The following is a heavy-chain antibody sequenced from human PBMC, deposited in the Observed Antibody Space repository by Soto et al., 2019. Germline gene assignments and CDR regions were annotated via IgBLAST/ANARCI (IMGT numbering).Heavy chain of an antibody. V-gene: IGHV3-23*01. D-gene: IGHD3-16*01. CDR2: ISGSGRTT. Sequence: EVQLLESGGGLVQPGGSLRLSCAASGFTFGTYAMKWLRQAPGRGLECVSFISGSGRTTYYAESVKGRFPVSRDNSKSTMYRQMNSLRAEDTALYYCAKFRGPSYSYYYMDVWGKGTTVTVSS. CDR1: GFTFGTYA. CDR3: AKFRGPSYSYYYMDV. J-gene: IGHJ6*03.